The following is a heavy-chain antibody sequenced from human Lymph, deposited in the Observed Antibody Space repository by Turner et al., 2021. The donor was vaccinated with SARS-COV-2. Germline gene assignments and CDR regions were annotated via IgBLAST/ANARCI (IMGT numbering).Heavy chain of an antibody. CDR1: GFTFSTYS. J-gene: IGHJ4*02. CDR3: ARDIPTTADYFDY. D-gene: IGHD4-17*01. CDR2: ISSSSSYI. Sequence: EVQLVESGGGLVKPGGSLRLSCAASGFTFSTYSMNWVRQAPGKGLEWISSISSSSSYIYYGDSVKGRFTISRDDAKNSLYLQMNSLRAEDTAVYYCARDIPTTADYFDYWGQGTLVTVSS. V-gene: IGHV3-21*01.